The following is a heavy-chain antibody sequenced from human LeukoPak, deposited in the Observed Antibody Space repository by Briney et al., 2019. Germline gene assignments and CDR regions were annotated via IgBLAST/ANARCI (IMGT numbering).Heavy chain of an antibody. CDR2: IYSGGST. V-gene: IGHV3-53*01. Sequence: GGSLRLSCAASGFTVSSNYMSWVRQAPGKGLEWVSVIYSGGSTYYADSVKGRFTISRDNSKNTLYLQMNSLRAEDTALYYCARGQWLVTSSFDYWGQGTLVTVSS. CDR1: GFTVSSNY. CDR3: ARGQWLVTSSFDY. D-gene: IGHD6-19*01. J-gene: IGHJ4*02.